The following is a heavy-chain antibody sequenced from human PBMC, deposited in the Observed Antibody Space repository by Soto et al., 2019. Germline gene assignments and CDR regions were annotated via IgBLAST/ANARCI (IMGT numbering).Heavy chain of an antibody. CDR1: GGSISSSSYY. CDR2: IYYSGST. V-gene: IGHV4-39*01. CDR3: ARAKFESTGWHQFDI. Sequence: LSLTCTVSGGSISSSSYYWGWIRQPPGKGLEWIGSIYYSGSTYYNPSLKSRVTISVDTSKNQISLALTSVTAADTAVYYCARAKFESTGWHQFDIWGQGTLVTVSS. D-gene: IGHD7-27*01. J-gene: IGHJ4*02.